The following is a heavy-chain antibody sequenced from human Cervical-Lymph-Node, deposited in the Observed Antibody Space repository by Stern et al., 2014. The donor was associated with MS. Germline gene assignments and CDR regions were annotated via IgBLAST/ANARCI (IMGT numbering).Heavy chain of an antibody. CDR3: ARGIVTNRPAATLHNLFDP. CDR1: GGTFSSSYA. J-gene: IGHJ5*02. CDR2: LIPILGLP. V-gene: IGHV1-69*09. D-gene: IGHD2-15*01. Sequence: VQLVESGAEVKKPGSSVKVSCKASGGTFSSSYAVSWVRQAPGQGLEWMGRLIPILGLPNYAQKFQSRLTITADNSTTTVYMELSSLTSEDTAIYYCARGIVTNRPAATLHNLFDPWGQGTLVTVSS.